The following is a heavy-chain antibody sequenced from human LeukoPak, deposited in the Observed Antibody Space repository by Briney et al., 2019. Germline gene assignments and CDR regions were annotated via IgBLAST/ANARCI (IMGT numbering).Heavy chain of an antibody. D-gene: IGHD7-27*01. J-gene: IGHJ4*02. V-gene: IGHV3-33*01. CDR1: GFTFSSYG. Sequence: GGSLRLSCAASGFTFSSYGMHWVRQAPGKGLEWVAVIWYDGSNKYYADSVKGRSTISRDNSKNALYLQMNSLRVEDTAVYYCAIDPNWGTHSWGQGVLVTVSS. CDR3: AIDPNWGTHS. CDR2: IWYDGSNK.